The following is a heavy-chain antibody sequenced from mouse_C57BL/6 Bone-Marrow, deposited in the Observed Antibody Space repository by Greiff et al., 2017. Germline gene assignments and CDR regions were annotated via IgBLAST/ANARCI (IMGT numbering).Heavy chain of an antibody. Sequence: VQLQQPGAELVKPGASVKLSCKASGYTFTSYWMQWVKQRPGQGLEWIGEIDPSDSYTNYNQKFKGKATLTVDTSSSTAYMQLSSLTSEDSAVYYFARCIYYRNYWGYFDDWGKGTTVTVSS. CDR1: GYTFTSYW. V-gene: IGHV1-50*01. CDR2: IDPSDSYT. J-gene: IGHJ1*03. CDR3: ARCIYYRNYWGYFDD. D-gene: IGHD2-5*01.